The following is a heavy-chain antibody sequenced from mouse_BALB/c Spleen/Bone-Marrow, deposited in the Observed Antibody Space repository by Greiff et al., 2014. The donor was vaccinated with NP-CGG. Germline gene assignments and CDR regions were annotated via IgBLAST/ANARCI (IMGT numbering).Heavy chain of an antibody. V-gene: IGHV1-14*01. CDR3: AREDYYGPYFDY. Sequence: EVKPQESGPELVKPGASMKMSCKASGYTFTSYVMHWVKQKPGQGLEWIGYINPYNDGTKYNEKFKGKATLTSDKSSNTAYMELSSLTSEDSAVYYCAREDYYGPYFDYWGQGTTLTVSS. J-gene: IGHJ2*01. CDR1: GYTFTSYV. D-gene: IGHD1-2*01. CDR2: INPYNDGT.